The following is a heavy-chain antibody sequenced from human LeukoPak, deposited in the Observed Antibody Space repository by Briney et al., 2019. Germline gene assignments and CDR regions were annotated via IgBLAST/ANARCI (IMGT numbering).Heavy chain of an antibody. V-gene: IGHV3-7*04. Sequence: GGSLRLSCAASGFSFSAYYMNWVRQAPGKGPEWLANINQAGSVQNYVDSVRGRFTISRDNAKNSLFLQMNSLRAEDTAVYYCARAVRGGADTYWGQGTLVAVSS. D-gene: IGHD3-10*02. CDR3: ARAVRGGADTY. CDR2: INQAGSVQ. CDR1: GFSFSAYY. J-gene: IGHJ4*02.